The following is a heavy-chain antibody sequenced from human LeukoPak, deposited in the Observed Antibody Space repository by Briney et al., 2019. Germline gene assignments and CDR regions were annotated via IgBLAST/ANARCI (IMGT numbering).Heavy chain of an antibody. CDR1: GYTFTCYY. V-gene: IGHV1-2*02. CDR2: INPNSGGT. Sequence: ASVKVSCKASGYTFTCYYMHWVRQAPGQGLEWMGWINPNSGGTNYAQKFQGRVTMTRDTSISTAYMELSRLRSDDTAVYYCASTHHGGYCSGGSCYSSPYYCYGMDGWGQGTTGTVS. CDR3: ASTHHGGYCSGGSCYSSPYYCYGMDG. J-gene: IGHJ6*02. D-gene: IGHD2-15*01.